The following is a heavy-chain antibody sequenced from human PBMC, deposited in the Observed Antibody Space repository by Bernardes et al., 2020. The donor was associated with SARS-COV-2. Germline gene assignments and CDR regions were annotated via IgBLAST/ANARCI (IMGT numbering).Heavy chain of an antibody. CDR3: AKRSYYYDSSDYSEFYYFDY. CDR2: IYPGDSDT. V-gene: IGHV5-51*01. CDR1: GYSFPNYW. D-gene: IGHD3-22*01. J-gene: IGHJ4*02. Sequence: GESLKISCKGSGYSFPNYWIGWVRQMPGKGLEWMGIIYPGDSDTKYSPSFQGQVTISADKSINTAYLQWSTLKASDTALYYCAKRSYYYDSSDYSEFYYFDYWGQGTLVTVSS.